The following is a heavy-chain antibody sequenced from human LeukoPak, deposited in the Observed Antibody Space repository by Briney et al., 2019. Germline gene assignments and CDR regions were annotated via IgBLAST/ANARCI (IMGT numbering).Heavy chain of an antibody. J-gene: IGHJ3*02. CDR2: IIPIFGTA. Sequence: GSSVKVSCKASLGTFSSYAISWVRQAPGQGLEWMGGIIPIFGTANYAQKFQGRVTITTYKSTSTAYMELSSLRSEDTAVYYCASSCGGGCRTRGYDAFDIWGQGTMVTVSS. V-gene: IGHV1-69*05. CDR3: ASSCGGGCRTRGYDAFDI. D-gene: IGHD2-21*02. CDR1: LGTFSSYA.